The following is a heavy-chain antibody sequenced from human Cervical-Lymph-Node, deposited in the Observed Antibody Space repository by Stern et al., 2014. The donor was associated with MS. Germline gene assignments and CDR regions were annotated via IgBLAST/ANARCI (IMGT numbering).Heavy chain of an antibody. CDR3: ARVVGPRFDP. Sequence: EVQLAVSGGGLVQRGGSLRLSCAASGFTFRRYNMNWVRPAPGKGLEWVSYISSSSSPLSSVAFVTGRLTISRDNAKNSLYLQMNSLRAEDTAVYYCARVVGPRFDPWGQGTLVTVSS. CDR1: GFTFRRYN. V-gene: IGHV3-48*01. J-gene: IGHJ5*02. CDR2: ISSSSSPL. D-gene: IGHD2-21*01.